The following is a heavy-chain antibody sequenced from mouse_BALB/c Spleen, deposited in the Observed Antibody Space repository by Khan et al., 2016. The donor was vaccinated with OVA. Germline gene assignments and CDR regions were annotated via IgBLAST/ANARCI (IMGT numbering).Heavy chain of an antibody. CDR1: GFTFSDYG. J-gene: IGHJ3*01. CDR3: ARGGTGGFAY. Sequence: EVELVESGGGLVQPGGSRKLSCAASGFTFSDYGMAWIRQGPGKGLEWITFISSLAYNFYYADAVKGRFTISRENATNTLYLEMNSLRAEDTAMCSCARGGTGGFAYWGQGTLVTVSA. CDR2: ISSLAYNF. D-gene: IGHD3-1*01. V-gene: IGHV5-15*02.